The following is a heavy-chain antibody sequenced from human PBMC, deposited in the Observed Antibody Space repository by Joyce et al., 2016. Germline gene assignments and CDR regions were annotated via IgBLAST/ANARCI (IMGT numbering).Heavy chain of an antibody. Sequence: QVQLVESGGGVVQPGRSLRLSCAASGLTLSNYGVHWVRQAPGKGLEWVVVISYDGIYKYYADSVKGRVTISRDNSKNTLFLEMNSLGAEDTAVYYCAKILTATYSSGWFLDYWGQGTLVTVSS. D-gene: IGHD6-25*01. V-gene: IGHV3-30*18. J-gene: IGHJ4*02. CDR2: ISYDGIYK. CDR3: AKILTATYSSGWFLDY. CDR1: GLTLSNYG.